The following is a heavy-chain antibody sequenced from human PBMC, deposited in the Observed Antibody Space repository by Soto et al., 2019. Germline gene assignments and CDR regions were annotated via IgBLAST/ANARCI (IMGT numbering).Heavy chain of an antibody. V-gene: IGHV3-7*03. D-gene: IGHD3-10*01. CDR1: GFIFGTSW. J-gene: IGHJ4*02. CDR3: VKVGELFPGSYFDY. Sequence: GGSLRLSCAASGFIFGTSWMDWVRQAPGKGLEWVAGIKQDGAGTYLVDSVKGRFTVSRDNAKNTLYLQMNSLRVEDTAVYYCVKVGELFPGSYFDYPGQGTLVTVSS. CDR2: IKQDGAGT.